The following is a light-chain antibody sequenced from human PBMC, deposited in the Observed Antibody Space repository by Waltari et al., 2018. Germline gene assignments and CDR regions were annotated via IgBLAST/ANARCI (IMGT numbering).Light chain of an antibody. CDR3: AAWDDSLSVV. CDR1: SSNIGSNT. J-gene: IGLJ3*02. CDR2: RNN. V-gene: IGLV1-47*01. Sequence: QSVLTQPPSASGTPGQRATLSCSGSSSNIGSNTVYWYQQPPGTAPKLLIYRNNQRPSGVPDRCSGSKSGTSASLAISGLRSEDEADYYCAAWDDSLSVVVGGGTKLTVL.